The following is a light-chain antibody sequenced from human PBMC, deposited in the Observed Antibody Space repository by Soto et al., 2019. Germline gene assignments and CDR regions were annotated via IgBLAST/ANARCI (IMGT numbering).Light chain of an antibody. J-gene: IGKJ1*01. CDR1: QSISSW. CDR3: QQTYSTPPT. CDR2: AAS. V-gene: IGKV1-39*01. Sequence: SLSASTLSASVGDRVTITCRASQSISSWLAWHQQKPGEAPKLLIYAASSLQGGVPSRFSGSGSGTDFTLSISSLQPGDFTTYYCQQTYSTPPTFGQRTKVDIK.